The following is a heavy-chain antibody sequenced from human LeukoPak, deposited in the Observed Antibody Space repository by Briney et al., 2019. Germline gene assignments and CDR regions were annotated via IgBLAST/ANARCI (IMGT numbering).Heavy chain of an antibody. V-gene: IGHV3-33*06. CDR2: IWYDGTNK. CDR1: GFTFSSYG. D-gene: IGHD6-13*01. CDR3: AKDRGSSWYPDFDC. Sequence: GGSLRLSCAASGFTFSSYGIHWVRQAPGKGLEWVAVIWYDGTNKYYADSVKVRFTISRDNSKNTLYLQMNSLRAEDTAVYYCAKDRGSSWYPDFDCWGQGTLVTVSS. J-gene: IGHJ4*02.